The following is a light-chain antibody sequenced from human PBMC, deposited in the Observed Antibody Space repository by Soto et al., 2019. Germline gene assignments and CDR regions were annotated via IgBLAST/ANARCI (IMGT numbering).Light chain of an antibody. CDR3: HQRQYWPPIT. CDR2: DAS. J-gene: IGKJ5*01. CDR1: LSVSVY. Sequence: EIVLTQSPATLSLSPGERATLSCRASLSVSVYLDWYQQKPGQAPRLLISDASNRATGIPARFSGSGSWTDFTLTISSLEPEDFAVYYCHQRQYWPPITFGQGTRLEIK. V-gene: IGKV3-11*01.